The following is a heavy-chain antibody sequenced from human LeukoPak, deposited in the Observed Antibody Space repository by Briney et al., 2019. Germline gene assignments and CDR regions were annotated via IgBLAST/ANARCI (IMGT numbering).Heavy chain of an antibody. Sequence: GSSVKVSCKASGRTFSSYAISWVRQAPGQGLEWMGRIIPIFGIANYAQKFQGRVTITADKSTSTAYMELSSLRSEDTAVYYCARRNSGYDGAFDIWGQGTMVTVSS. CDR2: IIPIFGIA. CDR1: GRTFSSYA. D-gene: IGHD5-12*01. CDR3: ARRNSGYDGAFDI. V-gene: IGHV1-69*04. J-gene: IGHJ3*02.